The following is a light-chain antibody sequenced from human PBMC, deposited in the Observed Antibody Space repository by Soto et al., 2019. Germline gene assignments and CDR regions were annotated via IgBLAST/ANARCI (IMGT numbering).Light chain of an antibody. CDR2: KAS. Sequence: DIQMTQSPSTLSASVGDRVTITCRASQSISSWLAWYQQKPGKAPKLLIYKASSLESGVPSRFSGSGSGTEFTLTISSLLPDDFATYYCQQYTSYSRTFGQGTKAEIK. V-gene: IGKV1-5*03. J-gene: IGKJ1*01. CDR1: QSISSW. CDR3: QQYTSYSRT.